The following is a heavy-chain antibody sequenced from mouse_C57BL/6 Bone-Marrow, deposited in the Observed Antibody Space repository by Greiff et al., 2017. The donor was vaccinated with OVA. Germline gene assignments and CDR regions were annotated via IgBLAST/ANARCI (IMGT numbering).Heavy chain of an antibody. J-gene: IGHJ1*03. CDR3: ARAPYYYGSSDWYFDV. V-gene: IGHV7-1*01. D-gene: IGHD1-1*01. CDR2: SRNKANDYTT. Sequence: EVKLMESGGGLVQSGRSLRLSCATSGFTFSDFYMEWVRQAPGKGLEWIAASRNKANDYTTEYSASVKGRFIVSRDTSQSILYLQMNALRAEDTAIYYCARAPYYYGSSDWYFDVWGTGTTVTVSS. CDR1: GFTFSDFY.